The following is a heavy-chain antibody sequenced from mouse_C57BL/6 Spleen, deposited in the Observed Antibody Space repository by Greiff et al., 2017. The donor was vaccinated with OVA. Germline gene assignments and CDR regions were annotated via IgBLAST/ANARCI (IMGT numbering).Heavy chain of an antibody. D-gene: IGHD1-2*01. Sequence: EVQLQESGPELVKPGASVKIPCKASGYTFTDYNMDWVKQSHGKSLEWIGDINPNNGGTIYNQKFKGKATLTVDKSSSTAYMELRSLTSEDTAVYYCASQYYAPFAYWGQGTLVTVSA. CDR2: INPNNGGT. CDR3: ASQYYAPFAY. V-gene: IGHV1-18*01. J-gene: IGHJ3*01. CDR1: GYTFTDYN.